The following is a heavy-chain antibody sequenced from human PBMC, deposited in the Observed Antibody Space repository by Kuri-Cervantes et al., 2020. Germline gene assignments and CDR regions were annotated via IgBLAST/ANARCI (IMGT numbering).Heavy chain of an antibody. CDR1: GFTFSSYA. V-gene: IGHV3-21*01. Sequence: GGSLRLSCAASGFTFSSYAMTWVRQAPGKGLEWVSSISSSSSYIYYADSVKGRFTISRDNAKNSLYLQMNSLRAEDTAVYYCARDLSGSSWYGYYFDYWGQGTLVTVSS. CDR3: ARDLSGSSWYGYYFDY. J-gene: IGHJ4*02. CDR2: ISSSSSYI. D-gene: IGHD6-13*01.